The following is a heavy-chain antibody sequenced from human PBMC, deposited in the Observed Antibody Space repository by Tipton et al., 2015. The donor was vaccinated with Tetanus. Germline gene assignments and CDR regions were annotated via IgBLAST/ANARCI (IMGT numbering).Heavy chain of an antibody. CDR1: GFTFSNYW. V-gene: IGHV3-33*08. CDR2: IWNDGSYK. J-gene: IGHJ6*02. CDR3: ARVGISQNAYSYVYHGLDV. Sequence: SLRLSCAGSGFTFSNYWMSWVRQAPGKGLEWVAAIWNDGSYKYYADSVKGRFTVSRDNSKNTLYLEMNSLRAEDTAVYYCARVGISQNAYSYVYHGLDVWGQGTTVTVSS. D-gene: IGHD5-18*01.